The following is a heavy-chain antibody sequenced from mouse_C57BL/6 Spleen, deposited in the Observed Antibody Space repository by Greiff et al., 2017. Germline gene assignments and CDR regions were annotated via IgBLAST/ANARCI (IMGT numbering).Heavy chain of an antibody. Sequence: VQLKESGPGLVQPSQSLSITCTVSGFSLTSYGVHWVRQSPGKGLEWLGVIWSGGSTDYNAAFISRLSISKDTSTSQVLFKMTSLQADNPAIYYCARNLLTTVVSTKAMDYWGQGASVTVSS. D-gene: IGHD1-1*01. V-gene: IGHV2-2*01. J-gene: IGHJ4*01. CDR1: GFSLTSYG. CDR3: ARNLLTTVVSTKAMDY. CDR2: IWSGGST.